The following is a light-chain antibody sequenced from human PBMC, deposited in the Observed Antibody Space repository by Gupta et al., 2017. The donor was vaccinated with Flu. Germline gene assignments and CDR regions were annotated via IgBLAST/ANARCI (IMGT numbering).Light chain of an antibody. CDR1: SLRSYY. Sequence: SSELTQDPAVSVALGQTVRITCQGDSLRSYYASWYQQKPGQAPVLVIYGKNNRPSGIPDRFSGSSSGNTASLTITGAQAGDEADYYCQSRDTTSNSRVFGGGTKLTVL. CDR3: QSRDTTSNSRV. CDR2: GKN. J-gene: IGLJ2*01. V-gene: IGLV3-19*01.